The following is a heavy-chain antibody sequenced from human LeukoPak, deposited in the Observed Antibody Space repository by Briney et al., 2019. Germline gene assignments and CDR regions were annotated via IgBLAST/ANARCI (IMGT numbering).Heavy chain of an antibody. D-gene: IGHD2-21*02. V-gene: IGHV4-34*09. J-gene: IGHJ4*02. Sequence: SETLSLTCAVYGGSFSGYYWSWIRQPPGKGLEWIGEINHSGSTNYNPSLKSRVTISVDTSKNQFSLKLSSVTAADTAVYYCARVWSPVVTARYYFDYWGQGTLVTVSS. CDR1: GGSFSGYY. CDR2: INHSGST. CDR3: ARVWSPVVTARYYFDY.